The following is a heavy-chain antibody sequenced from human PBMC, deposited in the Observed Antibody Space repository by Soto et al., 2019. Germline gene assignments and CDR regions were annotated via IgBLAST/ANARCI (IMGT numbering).Heavy chain of an antibody. J-gene: IGHJ6*02. V-gene: IGHV1-69*01. CDR1: GGTFSSYA. CDR2: IIPIFGTA. Sequence: QVQLVQSGAAVKKPGSSVKVSCKASGGTFSSYAISWVRQAPGQGLEWMGGIIPIFGTANYAQKFQGRVTITADESTSTAYMELSSLKSESTALYYCAREDSNYSHYYGMDVWGQGTTVTVSS. D-gene: IGHD4-4*01. CDR3: AREDSNYSHYYGMDV.